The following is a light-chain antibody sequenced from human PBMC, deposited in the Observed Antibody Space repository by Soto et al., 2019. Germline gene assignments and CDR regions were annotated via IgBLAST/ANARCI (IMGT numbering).Light chain of an antibody. CDR3: QQYGSSPQT. CDR2: GAS. J-gene: IGKJ1*01. CDR1: QSVSSSY. Sequence: GFKKAKENQLSSLREVTTLSRRASQSVSSSYLAWYQQKPGQAPRLLTYGASSRATGIPDRFSGSGSGTDCTLTISRLELEDFAVYSCQQYGSSPQTFGQGTKV. V-gene: IGKV3-20*01.